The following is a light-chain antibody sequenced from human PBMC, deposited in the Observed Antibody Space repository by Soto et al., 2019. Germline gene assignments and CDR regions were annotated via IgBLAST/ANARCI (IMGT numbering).Light chain of an antibody. CDR1: QSVSNN. Sequence: EIVMTQSPATLSVSPGERATLSCRASQSVSNNLAWYQKKPGQAPRLLIYGASTRATGIPARFSGSGSGTEFTLTISSLQSDVFAFYYCQQYNNWWTFGQGTRVDIK. J-gene: IGKJ1*01. V-gene: IGKV3-15*01. CDR2: GAS. CDR3: QQYNNWWT.